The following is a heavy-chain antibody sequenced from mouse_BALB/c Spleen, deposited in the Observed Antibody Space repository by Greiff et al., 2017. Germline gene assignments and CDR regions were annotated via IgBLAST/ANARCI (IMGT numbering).Heavy chain of an antibody. J-gene: IGHJ4*01. D-gene: IGHD6-5*01. V-gene: IGHV1-12*01. CDR3: ARPLPIYAMDY. CDR2: IYPGNGDT. CDR1: GYTFTSYN. Sequence: VQLQQPGAELVKPGASVKMSCKASGYTFTSYNMHWVKQTPGQGLEWIGAIYPGNGDTSYNQKFKGKATLTADKSSSTAYMQLSSLTSEDSAVYYCARPLPIYAMDYWGQGTSVTVSS.